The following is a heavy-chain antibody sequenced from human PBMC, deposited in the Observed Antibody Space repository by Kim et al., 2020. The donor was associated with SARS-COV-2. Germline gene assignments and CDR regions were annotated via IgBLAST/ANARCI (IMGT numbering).Heavy chain of an antibody. CDR2: ISYDGSNK. CDR1: GFTFSSYG. V-gene: IGHV3-30*18. J-gene: IGHJ6*02. Sequence: GGSLRLSCAASGFTFSSYGMHWVRQAPGKGLEWVAVISYDGSNKYYADSVKGRFTISRDNSKNTLYLQMNSLRAEDTAVYYCAKDLGSDGSGNPLYSGSGIFYYYYGMDVWGQGTTVTVSS. D-gene: IGHD3-10*01. CDR3: AKDLGSDGSGNPLYSGSGIFYYYYGMDV.